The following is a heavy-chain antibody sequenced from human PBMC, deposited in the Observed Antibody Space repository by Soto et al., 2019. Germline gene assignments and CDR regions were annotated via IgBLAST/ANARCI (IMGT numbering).Heavy chain of an antibody. D-gene: IGHD3-16*02. Sequence: EVQLVESGGGLVQPGGSLRLSCAASGFTFSSYSMNWVRQAPGNGLEWVSYLSSSSSTIYYTDSVKGRFTIPRDNAKNSLYLHMNSLRADDTAVYYCARDPGPSYDYIWGSYRSFRYHFDYWGQGTLVTVSS. J-gene: IGHJ4*02. V-gene: IGHV3-48*01. CDR1: GFTFSSYS. CDR3: ARDPGPSYDYIWGSYRSFRYHFDY. CDR2: LSSSSSTI.